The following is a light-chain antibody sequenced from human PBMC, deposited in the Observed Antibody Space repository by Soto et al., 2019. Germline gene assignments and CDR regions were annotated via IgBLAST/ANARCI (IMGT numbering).Light chain of an antibody. V-gene: IGLV6-57*01. CDR1: SGSIANNY. CDR2: EDN. CDR3: QSYDSTNWV. Sequence: NFMLTQPHSVSASPGKTVTISCTRSSGSIANNYVQWYQQRPGSSPTTVIYEDNQRPSGVPDRFSGSIDSSSNSASLTISGLKTEDEADYYCQSYDSTNWVFGGGTKLTV. J-gene: IGLJ3*02.